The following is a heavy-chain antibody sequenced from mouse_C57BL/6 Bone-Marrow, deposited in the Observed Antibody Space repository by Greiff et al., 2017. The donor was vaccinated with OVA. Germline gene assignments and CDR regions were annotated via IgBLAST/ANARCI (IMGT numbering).Heavy chain of an antibody. CDR1: GFTFSDYG. V-gene: IGHV5-17*01. J-gene: IGHJ2*01. CDR2: ISSGSSTI. Sequence: EVNVVESGGGLVKPGGSLKLSCAASGFTFSDYGMPWVRQAPEKGLEWVAYISSGSSTIYYADTVKGRFTISRDNAKNTLFLQMTSLRSEDTAMYYCARGTYGSPVDYWGQGTTLTVSS. D-gene: IGHD1-1*01. CDR3: ARGTYGSPVDY.